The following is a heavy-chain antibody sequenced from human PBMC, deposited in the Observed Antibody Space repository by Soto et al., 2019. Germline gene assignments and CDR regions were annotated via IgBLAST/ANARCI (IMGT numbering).Heavy chain of an antibody. CDR1: GDSISSGSHY. CDR2: TSYSGSA. V-gene: IGHV4-30-4*01. CDR3: ARMTAVNDAFDI. J-gene: IGHJ3*02. Sequence: LSLTCTVSGDSISSGSHYWNWIRQRPGKGLEWIGYTSYSGSAYYSPSLKSRLTISVDTSKNQFSLKLSSVTAADTAVYYCARMTAVNDAFDIWGQGTMVTVSS. D-gene: IGHD4-17*01.